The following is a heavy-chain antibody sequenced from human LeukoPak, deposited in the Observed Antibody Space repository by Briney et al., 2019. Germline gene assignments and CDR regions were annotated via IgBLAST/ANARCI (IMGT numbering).Heavy chain of an antibody. CDR2: INPNSGGT. CDR1: GYTFIDYY. D-gene: IGHD3-10*01. J-gene: IGHJ4*02. Sequence: GASVKVSCKASGYTFIDYYIHWVRQAPGQGLEWMGRINPNSGGTNYAQKLQGRVTMTTDTSTSTAYMELRSLRSDDTAVYYCARESGYYGSGSYFPYDYWGQGTLVTVSS. V-gene: IGHV1-2*06. CDR3: ARESGYYGSGSYFPYDY.